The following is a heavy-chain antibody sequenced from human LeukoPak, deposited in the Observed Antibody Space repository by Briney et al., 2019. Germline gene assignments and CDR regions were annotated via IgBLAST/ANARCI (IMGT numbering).Heavy chain of an antibody. D-gene: IGHD6-19*01. Sequence: ASVKVSCKASGYTFTIYYMHWVRQAPGQGLEWMGIINPSGGNTNYAQEFQGRVTMTRDMSTSTVYMELSSLRSEDTAVYYCARDLRTITVAGIGVFDIWAKGQWSPSLQ. CDR3: ARDLRTITVAGIGVFDI. CDR2: INPSGGNT. V-gene: IGHV1-46*01. CDR1: GYTFTIYY. J-gene: IGHJ3*02.